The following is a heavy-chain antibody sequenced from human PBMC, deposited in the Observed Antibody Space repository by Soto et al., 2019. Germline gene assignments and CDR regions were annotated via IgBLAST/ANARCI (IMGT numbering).Heavy chain of an antibody. Sequence: AETLSLTCSVSGDSVRSSNWWTWVRQSPGKGLEWIGEIYHLGGTNYNPSLKSRVTISVDMAKNQVSLKLSSVTAADTAVYYCATMKKPRGYYYGLNVWGQGTTVTVSS. CDR2: IYHLGGT. CDR3: ATMKKPRGYYYGLNV. CDR1: GDSVRSSNW. J-gene: IGHJ6*02. V-gene: IGHV4-4*02.